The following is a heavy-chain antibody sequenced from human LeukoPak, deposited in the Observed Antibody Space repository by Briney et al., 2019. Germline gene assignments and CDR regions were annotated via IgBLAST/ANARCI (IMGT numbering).Heavy chain of an antibody. CDR2: IYGGGST. D-gene: IGHD3-22*01. CDR1: GFAVSNDY. CDR3: ARAYDSSGYWPEYFHH. J-gene: IGHJ1*01. Sequence: GGSLRLSCAASGFAVSNDYMSWVRQAPGKGLEWVSIIYGGGSTYYADSVNGRFTISRHNSKNTLFLQMNSLRTEDTAVYYCARAYDSSGYWPEYFHHWGQGTLVTVSS. V-gene: IGHV3-53*04.